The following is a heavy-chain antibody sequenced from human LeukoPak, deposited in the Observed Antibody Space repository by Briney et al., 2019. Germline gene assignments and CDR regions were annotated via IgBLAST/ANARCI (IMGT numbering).Heavy chain of an antibody. CDR3: AREKPMIVVVNDAFDI. J-gene: IGHJ3*02. Sequence: SETLSLTCAVSGYSISSGYYWVWIRQPPGKGLEWIGIIYHSGSTYYNPSLKSRVTISVDTSKNQFSLKLSSVTAADTAVYYCAREKPMIVVVNDAFDIWGQGTMVTVSS. D-gene: IGHD3-22*01. CDR1: GYSISSGYY. CDR2: IYHSGST. V-gene: IGHV4-38-2*02.